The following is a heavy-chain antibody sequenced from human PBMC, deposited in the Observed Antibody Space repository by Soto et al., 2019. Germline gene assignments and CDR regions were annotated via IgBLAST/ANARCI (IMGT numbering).Heavy chain of an antibody. CDR1: GYTFTNYG. J-gene: IGHJ6*02. D-gene: IGHD2-2*01. CDR3: GRVGECSSPSCRDYYYYGMDV. CDR2: ISAYNGNT. Sequence: QVQLVQSGVEVKKPGASVTVSCKASGYTFTNYGISWVRQAPGQGLEWMGWISAYNGNTNYAQKVQGRVTMTTDTSTSTGYMELRSLRSDDTAVYYCGRVGECSSPSCRDYYYYGMDVWGQGTTVTVSS. V-gene: IGHV1-18*01.